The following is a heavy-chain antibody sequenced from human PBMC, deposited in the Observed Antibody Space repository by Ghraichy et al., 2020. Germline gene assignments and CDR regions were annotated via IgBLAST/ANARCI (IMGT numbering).Heavy chain of an antibody. J-gene: IGHJ6*03. V-gene: IGHV4-4*07. CDR2: IYTSGST. Sequence: SETLSLTCTVSGGSISSYYWSWIRQPAGKGLEWIGRIYTSGSTNYNPSLKSRVTMSVDTSKNQFSLKLSSVTAADTAVYYCARGHPGCYYDYYYYMDVWGKGTTVTVSS. CDR1: GGSISSYY. D-gene: IGHD3-10*01. CDR3: ARGHPGCYYDYYYYMDV.